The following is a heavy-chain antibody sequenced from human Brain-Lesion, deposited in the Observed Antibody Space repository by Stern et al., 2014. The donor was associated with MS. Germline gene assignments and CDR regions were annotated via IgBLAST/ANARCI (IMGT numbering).Heavy chain of an antibody. CDR2: INPNTGGT. Sequence: QVQLVESGAEVKKPGASVKVSCTTSGYIFTGYSIHWVRQAPGQGLEWMAWINPNTGGTKYAQKFQGRVTMSRDTSISTAYVELSSLTSDDTAVYYCARDQRGITIFGVVTDYYYLGMDVWGQGTTVTVSS. J-gene: IGHJ6*02. CDR1: GYIFTGYS. D-gene: IGHD3-3*01. V-gene: IGHV1-2*02. CDR3: ARDQRGITIFGVVTDYYYLGMDV.